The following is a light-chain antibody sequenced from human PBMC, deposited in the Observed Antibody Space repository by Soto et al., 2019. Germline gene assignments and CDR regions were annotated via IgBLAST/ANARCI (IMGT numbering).Light chain of an antibody. J-gene: IGKJ1*01. Sequence: EIVLTQSPATLSLSPGERATLSCRASQSFSSYLAWYQQKPGQAPRLLIYDASNRATGIPARFSGSGSGTDFTLTISSLEPEDFAVYYCQRRSNWSTTFGQGTKVDIK. CDR2: DAS. CDR1: QSFSSY. CDR3: QRRSNWSTT. V-gene: IGKV3-11*01.